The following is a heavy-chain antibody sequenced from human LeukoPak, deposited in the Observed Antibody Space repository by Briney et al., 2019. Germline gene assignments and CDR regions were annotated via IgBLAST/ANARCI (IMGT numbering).Heavy chain of an antibody. D-gene: IGHD3-22*01. CDR1: GFTFDDYG. CDR2: INWNGGST. V-gene: IGHV3-20*04. CDR3: ARGAAPLYYYDSSDSIDY. J-gene: IGHJ4*02. Sequence: PGGSLRLSCAASGFTFDDYGMSWVRQAPGKGLEWVSGINWNGGSTGYADSVKGRFTISRDNAKNSLYLQMNSLRAEDTALYYCARGAAPLYYYDSSDSIDYWGQGTLVTVSS.